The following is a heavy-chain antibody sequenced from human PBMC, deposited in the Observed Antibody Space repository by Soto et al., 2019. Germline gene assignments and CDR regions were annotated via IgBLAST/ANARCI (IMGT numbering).Heavy chain of an antibody. CDR3: ARDWGTPGRGSAVGYYYHYGMDV. CDR1: EFTFNTYG. CDR2: IKDDGSEK. Sequence: EVQLVESGGGLVQPGGSLRLSGLASEFTFNTYGMNWVRQAPGRGMEWVANIKDDGSEKNYVDSVKGRFTISRDNAKNSLYLQMNSLRGEDTAVYFCARDWGTPGRGSAVGYYYHYGMDVWGQGTTVTVSS. D-gene: IGHD6-19*01. V-gene: IGHV3-7*05. J-gene: IGHJ6*02.